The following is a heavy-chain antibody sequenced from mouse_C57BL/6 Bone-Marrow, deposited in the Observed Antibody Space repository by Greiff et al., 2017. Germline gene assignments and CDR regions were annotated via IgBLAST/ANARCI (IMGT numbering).Heavy chain of an antibody. CDR1: GYTFTSYW. V-gene: IGHV1-64*01. Sequence: QVQLQQPGAELVKPGASVKLSCKASGYTFTSYWLHWVKPRPGQGLEWIGMIHPNSGSTNYNEKFKSKATRTVDNSSRTAYMQLSSLTSEDYAVYYCARGGSSFWYFDVWGTGTTVTVSS. CDR3: ARGGSSFWYFDV. CDR2: IHPNSGST. J-gene: IGHJ1*03. D-gene: IGHD1-1*01.